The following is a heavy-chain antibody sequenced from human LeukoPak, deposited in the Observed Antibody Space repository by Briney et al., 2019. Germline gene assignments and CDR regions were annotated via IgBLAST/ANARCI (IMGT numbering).Heavy chain of an antibody. CDR3: ARASWVSSTDAVR. CDR2: LRGNGET. V-gene: IGHV3-23*01. D-gene: IGHD3-16*01. CDR1: GLSFSSFA. Sequence: GGPLRLSCAASGLSFSSFAMSWVRQGPARGLEWVSSLRGNGETFYADFVKGRFTLSSDISRNTVYFQLNNLRVEDTAIYYCARASWVSSTDAVRWGQGTLVTVAS. J-gene: IGHJ4*02.